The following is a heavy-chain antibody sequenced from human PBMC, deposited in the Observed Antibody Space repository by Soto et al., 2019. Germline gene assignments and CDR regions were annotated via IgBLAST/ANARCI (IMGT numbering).Heavy chain of an antibody. CDR1: GFTFSSYA. D-gene: IGHD6-19*01. CDR2: ISGSGGST. Sequence: EVQLLESGGGLVQPGGSLRLSCAASGFTFSSYAMSWVRQAPGKGLEWVAVISGSGGSTYYADSVKGRFTISRDNSKNTLYLQMNSLRSEDTAVYYCARRSSGWYFDYWGQGTLVTVSS. CDR3: ARRSSGWYFDY. J-gene: IGHJ4*02. V-gene: IGHV3-23*01.